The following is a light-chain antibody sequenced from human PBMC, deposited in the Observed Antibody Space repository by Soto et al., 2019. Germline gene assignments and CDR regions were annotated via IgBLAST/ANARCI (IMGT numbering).Light chain of an antibody. Sequence: DIQMTQSPSTLSASEGDRVTITCRASQSIGSWLAWYQQKTGQAPKLLIYKASILQSGLPARFSGSGSGTESPLTISMLQPDDSATYYRQQNDRYPYTFGQGTKLEIK. CDR3: QQNDRYPYT. CDR2: KAS. V-gene: IGKV1-5*03. CDR1: QSIGSW. J-gene: IGKJ2*01.